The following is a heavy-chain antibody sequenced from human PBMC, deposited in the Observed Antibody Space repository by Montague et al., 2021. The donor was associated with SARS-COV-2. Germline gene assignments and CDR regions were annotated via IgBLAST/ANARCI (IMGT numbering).Heavy chain of an antibody. V-gene: IGHV3-11*01. Sequence: SLSLSLSASGFTFSDYYLNWIRQAPGKGLEWVSYISSSGITKYYADSVKGRFTISRDNAKKSLYLQMNSLRAEDTAVYYCAAGYYVWGSYRSFDYWGQGTLLTVSS. CDR2: ISSSGITK. D-gene: IGHD3-16*02. CDR3: AAGYYVWGSYRSFDY. CDR1: GFTFSDYY. J-gene: IGHJ4*02.